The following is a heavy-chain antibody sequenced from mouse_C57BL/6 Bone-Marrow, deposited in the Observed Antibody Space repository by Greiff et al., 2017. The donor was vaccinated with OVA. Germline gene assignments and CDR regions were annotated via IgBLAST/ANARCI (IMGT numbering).Heavy chain of an antibody. CDR3: ARGRDYYGSSLDY. CDR1: GYSITSGYY. CDR2: ISYDGSN. Sequence: EVKLVESGPGLVKPSQSLSLTCSVTGYSITSGYYWNWIRQFPGNKLEWMGYISYDGSNNYNPSLKNRISITRDTSKNQFFLKLNSVTTEDTATYYCARGRDYYGSSLDYWGQGTTLTVSS. V-gene: IGHV3-6*01. J-gene: IGHJ2*01. D-gene: IGHD1-1*01.